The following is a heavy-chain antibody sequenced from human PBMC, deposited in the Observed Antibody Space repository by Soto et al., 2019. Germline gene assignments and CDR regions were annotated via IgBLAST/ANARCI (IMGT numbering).Heavy chain of an antibody. CDR3: AKDYDATGFMSDAIDL. CDR1: GFTFDDFA. CDR2: ISWHSGSI. J-gene: IGHJ3*01. D-gene: IGHD2-8*02. Sequence: EVQLVESGGGLVQPGRSLRLSCAASGFTFDDFAMHWVRQVPGKGLEWVSGISWHSGSIAYADSVQGRFTISRDNAKNSLYLQMNSLTADDTALYYCAKDYDATGFMSDAIDLWGQGTMVTVSS. V-gene: IGHV3-9*01.